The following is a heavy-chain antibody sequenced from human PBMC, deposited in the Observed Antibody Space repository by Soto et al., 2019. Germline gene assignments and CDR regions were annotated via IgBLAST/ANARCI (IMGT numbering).Heavy chain of an antibody. D-gene: IGHD1-7*01. CDR3: ARDVRYNWNSWGFDP. Sequence: GASVKVSCKASGGTFSSYAISWVRQAPGQGLEWMGGIIPIFGTANYAQKFQGRVTITRDTSASTAYMELSSLRSEDTAVYYCARDVRYNWNSWGFDPWGQGTLVTVSS. CDR2: IIPIFGTA. CDR1: GGTFSSYA. V-gene: IGHV1-69*05. J-gene: IGHJ5*02.